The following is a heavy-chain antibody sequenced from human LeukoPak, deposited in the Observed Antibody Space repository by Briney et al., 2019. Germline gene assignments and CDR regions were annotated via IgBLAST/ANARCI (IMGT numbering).Heavy chain of an antibody. CDR2: IRSKANSYAT. Sequence: GGSLRLSCAASGFTFNKYTMNWVRQASGKGLEWVGRIRSKANSYATAYAASVKGRFTISRDDSKNTAYLQMSSLKTEDTAVYYCTRLEDKRDYWGQGTLVTVSS. V-gene: IGHV3-73*01. CDR3: TRLEDKRDY. CDR1: GFTFNKYT. D-gene: IGHD5-24*01. J-gene: IGHJ4*02.